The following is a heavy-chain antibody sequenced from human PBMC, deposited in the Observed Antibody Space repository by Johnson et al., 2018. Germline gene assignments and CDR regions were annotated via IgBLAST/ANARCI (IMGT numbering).Heavy chain of an antibody. Sequence: QVQLVESGAEVKKPGSSVKVSCKASGGTFSSYAISWVRQAPGQGLEWMGGIIPIFGTANYAQKFQGRVTNTADESTSTAYMELSSRRSEDTAVYYCARGDVVVVAATRYYYGMDVWGQGTTVTVSS. CDR3: ARGDVVVVAATRYYYGMDV. J-gene: IGHJ6*02. CDR2: IIPIFGTA. CDR1: GGTFSSYA. D-gene: IGHD2-15*01. V-gene: IGHV1-69*01.